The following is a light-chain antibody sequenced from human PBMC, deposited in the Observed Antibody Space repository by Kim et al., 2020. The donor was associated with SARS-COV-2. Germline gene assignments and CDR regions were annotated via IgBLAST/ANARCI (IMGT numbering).Light chain of an antibody. V-gene: IGKV1-17*01. Sequence: SASVGDRVTITCRASQGIRNDLGWYQQKPGKAPQRLMYAASTLQRGVPSRFSGRGSGTEFTLTITSLQPEDFATYYCLQYNTYPYTFGQGTKLEI. CDR1: QGIRND. CDR2: AAS. J-gene: IGKJ2*01. CDR3: LQYNTYPYT.